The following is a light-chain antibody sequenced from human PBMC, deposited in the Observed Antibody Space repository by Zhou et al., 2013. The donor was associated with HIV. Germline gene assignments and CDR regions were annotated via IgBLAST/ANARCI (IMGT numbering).Light chain of an antibody. V-gene: IGKV3-15*01. CDR1: QRISSN. CDR2: DAS. CDR3: QQYKNWPWT. J-gene: IGKJ1*01. Sequence: EIVMTQSPATLSVSPGQRVTLSCRASQRISSNFAWYQHKPGQAPRLLIYDASARAAGVPARFSGSGSGTEFTLTISSVQSEDFAVYYCQQYKNWPWTFGQGTNIEIK.